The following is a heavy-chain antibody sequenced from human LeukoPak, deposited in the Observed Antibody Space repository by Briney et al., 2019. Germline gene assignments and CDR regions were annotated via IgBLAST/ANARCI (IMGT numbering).Heavy chain of an antibody. CDR1: GYTFTGYY. CDR2: INPNSGGT. Sequence: GASVKVSCKASGYTFTGYYMHWVRQAPGQGLEWMGWINPNSGGTNYAQKFQGRVTMTRDTSISTAYMELSRLRSDDTAVYYCARGSYIVVVTAPDYWGQGTLVTVSS. CDR3: ARGSYIVVVTAPDY. J-gene: IGHJ4*02. D-gene: IGHD2-21*02. V-gene: IGHV1-2*02.